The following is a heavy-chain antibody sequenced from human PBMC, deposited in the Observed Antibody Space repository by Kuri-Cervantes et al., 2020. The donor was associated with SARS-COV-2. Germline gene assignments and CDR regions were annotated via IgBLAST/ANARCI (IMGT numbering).Heavy chain of an antibody. CDR3: ARESKGVTIFGVVYNWFDP. D-gene: IGHD3-3*01. CDR2: ISPIFGTA. Sequence: SVKVSCKPSGGTLSRYASSWVRQAPGQGLEWMGRISPIFGTANYAQKFQGRVTITADESTSTAYMELSSLRSEDTAVYYCARESKGVTIFGVVYNWFDPWGQGTLVTVSS. J-gene: IGHJ5*02. V-gene: IGHV1-69*13. CDR1: GGTLSRYA.